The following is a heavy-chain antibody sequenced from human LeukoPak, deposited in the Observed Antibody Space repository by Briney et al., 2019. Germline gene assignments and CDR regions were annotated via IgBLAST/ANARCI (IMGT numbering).Heavy chain of an antibody. J-gene: IGHJ4*02. V-gene: IGHV4-61*08. CDR2: IYYSGST. CDR3: AVAGSSLYYFDY. D-gene: IGHD3-10*01. Sequence: PSETLSLTCTVSGGSISSGGYYWSWIRQPPGKGLEWIGYIYYSGSTNYNPSLKSRVTISVDTSKNQFSLKLSSVTAADTAVYYCAVAGSSLYYFDYWGQGTLVTVSS. CDR1: GGSISSGGYY.